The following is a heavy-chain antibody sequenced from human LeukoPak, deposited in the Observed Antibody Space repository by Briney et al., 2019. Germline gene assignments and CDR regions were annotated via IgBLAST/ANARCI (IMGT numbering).Heavy chain of an antibody. CDR2: MKQDGSEK. CDR3: AKDHGGAMIVVLISFFDY. D-gene: IGHD3-22*01. J-gene: IGHJ4*02. Sequence: GESLRLSCVASGFTFTDYWMGWVRQAPGRGPEWVANMKQDGSEKLYVDSVKGRFTISRDNAKNSVYLQMNSLRAEDTAVYYCAKDHGGAMIVVLISFFDYWGQGTLVTVSS. CDR1: GFTFTDYW. V-gene: IGHV3-7*05.